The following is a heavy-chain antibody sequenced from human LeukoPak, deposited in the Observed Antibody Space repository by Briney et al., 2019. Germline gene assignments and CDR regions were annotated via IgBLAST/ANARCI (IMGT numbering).Heavy chain of an antibody. Sequence: SVKVSCKASGGTFSSYAISWVRQAPGQGLEWMGRIIPIFGTANYAQKFQGRVTITTDESTSTAYMELSSLRSEDTAVYYCARITYSGSYYFDHWAREPWSPSPQ. CDR1: GGTFSSYA. CDR3: ARITYSGSYYFDH. J-gene: IGHJ4*02. CDR2: IIPIFGTA. D-gene: IGHD1-26*01. V-gene: IGHV1-69*05.